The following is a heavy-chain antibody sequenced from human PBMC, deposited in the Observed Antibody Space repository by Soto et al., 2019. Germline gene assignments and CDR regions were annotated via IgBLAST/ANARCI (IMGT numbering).Heavy chain of an antibody. Sequence: GGSLRLSCAASGFTFSSYSMNWVRQAPGKGLEWVSAISGSGGSTYYADSVKGRFTISRDNSKKTLYLQMNSLRAEDTAVYYCAKDPHGIAAAGLFDYWGQGTLVTVSS. CDR1: GFTFSSYS. J-gene: IGHJ4*02. CDR2: ISGSGGST. CDR3: AKDPHGIAAAGLFDY. D-gene: IGHD6-13*01. V-gene: IGHV3-23*01.